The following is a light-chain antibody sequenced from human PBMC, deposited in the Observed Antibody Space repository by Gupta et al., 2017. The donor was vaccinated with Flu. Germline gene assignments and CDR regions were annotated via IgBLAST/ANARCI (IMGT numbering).Light chain of an antibody. V-gene: IGKV3-20*01. J-gene: IGKJ4*01. Sequence: EIVLTQSPGTLSLSPGERATLSCRASQSVSSSYLAWYQQKPGQAPRLLIYGASSRATDIPDRFSGSGSGTDFTLTISRLEPEDFAVYYCQQYGSSSFTFGGGTKVEIK. CDR2: GAS. CDR3: QQYGSSSFT. CDR1: QSVSSSY.